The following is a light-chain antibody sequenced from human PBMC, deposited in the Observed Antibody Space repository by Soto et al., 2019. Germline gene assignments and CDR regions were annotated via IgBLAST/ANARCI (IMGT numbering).Light chain of an antibody. Sequence: EIVLTQSPATLSLSPGETATLSCRARQSVSSYLAWYQQKSGQAPRLLIYDASNRATGIPDRFSGSGSGTDFTLTISTLEPEDSAVYYCHQRGSWPRGTFGQGTKVDIK. CDR3: HQRGSWPRGT. J-gene: IGKJ1*01. CDR2: DAS. CDR1: QSVSSY. V-gene: IGKV3-11*01.